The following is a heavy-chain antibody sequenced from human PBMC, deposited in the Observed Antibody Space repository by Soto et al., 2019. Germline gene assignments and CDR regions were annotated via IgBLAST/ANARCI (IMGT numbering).Heavy chain of an antibody. CDR3: SRVLYTSGWESDY. D-gene: IGHD6-19*01. CDR2: TSYSGTT. Sequence: QVQLQESGPGLVKPSETLSLTCTVSGDSVRSYYWSSIRQPPGKGLEWIGYTSYSGTTTYNPSLKSRVTMSVDTPKNEFSLKVSSVTAADTAVYYCSRVLYTSGWESDYWGQGTLVTVSS. V-gene: IGHV4-59*02. J-gene: IGHJ4*02. CDR1: GDSVRSYY.